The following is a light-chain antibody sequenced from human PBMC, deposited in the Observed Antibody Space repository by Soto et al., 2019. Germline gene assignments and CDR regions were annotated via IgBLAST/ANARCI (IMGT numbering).Light chain of an antibody. Sequence: QSALTQPASVSGSPGQSITISCTGASSDLGDYNYVSWYQQHPGKAPKLMIYDVSSRPSGVSDRFSGSKSGNTASLTISGLQAEDEAYYYCTSYTTTGTYVFATGTKLTVL. CDR1: SSDLGDYNY. CDR2: DVS. V-gene: IGLV2-14*03. J-gene: IGLJ1*01. CDR3: TSYTTTGTYV.